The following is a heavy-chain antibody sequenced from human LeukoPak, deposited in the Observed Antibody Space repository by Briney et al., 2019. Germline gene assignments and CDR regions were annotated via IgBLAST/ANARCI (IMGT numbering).Heavy chain of an antibody. D-gene: IGHD3-22*01. CDR1: GLTFSSHS. J-gene: IGHJ4*02. Sequence: GGSLRLSCAASGLTFSSHSMNWVRQAPGKGLEWVSSISSSSSYIYYADSVKGRFTISRDNAKNSLYLQMNSLRAEDTAVYYCARDPQTFYDSSGLLDYWGQGTLVTVSS. CDR2: ISSSSSYI. CDR3: ARDPQTFYDSSGLLDY. V-gene: IGHV3-21*01.